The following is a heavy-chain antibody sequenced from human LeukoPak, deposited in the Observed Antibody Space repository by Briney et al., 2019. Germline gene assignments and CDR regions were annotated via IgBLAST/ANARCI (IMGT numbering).Heavy chain of an antibody. CDR2: IIPIFGTA. V-gene: IGHV1-69*13. J-gene: IGHJ4*02. CDR1: GGTFSNYA. D-gene: IGHD6-13*01. CDR3: ARGGSIAAANFDY. Sequence: SVKVSCKASGGTFSNYAISWVRQAPGQGLEWMGGIIPIFGTANYAQKFQGRVTITADESTSTAYMELSSLRSEDTAVYYCARGGSIAAANFDYWGQGTLVTVSS.